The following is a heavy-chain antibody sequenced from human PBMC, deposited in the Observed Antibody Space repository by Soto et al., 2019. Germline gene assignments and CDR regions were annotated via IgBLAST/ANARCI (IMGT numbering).Heavy chain of an antibody. CDR3: ANQTDTASTRPLDY. J-gene: IGHJ4*02. CDR1: GFTFSSYA. Sequence: GSMILSCAASGFTFSSYAMSWIRQAPGKGLEWVSAISGSGGSTYYADSVKGRFTIARDNSKNTLYLQMNSLRAEDTAVYYCANQTDTASTRPLDYWGQGTLVTVSS. D-gene: IGHD5-18*01. V-gene: IGHV3-23*01. CDR2: ISGSGGST.